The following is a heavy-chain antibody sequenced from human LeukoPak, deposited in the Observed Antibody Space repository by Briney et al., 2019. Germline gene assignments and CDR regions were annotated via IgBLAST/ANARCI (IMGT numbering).Heavy chain of an antibody. CDR2: IYHSGNT. D-gene: IGHD2-21*02. J-gene: IGHJ3*02. CDR1: GGSFSGYY. CDR3: ARSIIVVVAAGALDI. Sequence: SETLSLTCAVYGGSFSGYYWSWIRQPPGKGLEWIGYIYHSGNTNSNPSLKSRVTIPVDTTKNQFSLKLSSVTAADTAVYYCARSIIVVVAAGALDIWGQGTMVTASS. V-gene: IGHV4-59*08.